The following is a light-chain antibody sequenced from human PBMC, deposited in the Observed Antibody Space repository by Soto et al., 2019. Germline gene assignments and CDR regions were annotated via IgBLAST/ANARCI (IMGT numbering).Light chain of an antibody. CDR1: SSNIGSNY. J-gene: IGLJ2*01. Sequence: QSVLTQPPSASGTPGQRVTISCSGSSSNIGSNYVYWYQQLPGTAPKLLIYRNNQRPSGVPDRFSGSKSGTSASLAISGLRSEDEADYYGAAWDDSLSGVVFGGGTQLTVL. CDR2: RNN. CDR3: AAWDDSLSGVV. V-gene: IGLV1-47*01.